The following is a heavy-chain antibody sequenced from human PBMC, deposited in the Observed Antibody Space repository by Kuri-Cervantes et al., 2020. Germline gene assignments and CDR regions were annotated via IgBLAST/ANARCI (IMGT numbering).Heavy chain of an antibody. CDR1: GNTFTNYY. Sequence: ASVKVSCKASGNTFTNYYVHWVRQAPGQGLEWMGIINPSGGSTSYAQKFQGRVTMTRDTSTSTVYMELSSLRSEDTAVYYCARAMRLERPHFDYWGQGTLVTVSS. CDR2: INPSGGST. V-gene: IGHV1-46*01. J-gene: IGHJ4*02. D-gene: IGHD1-1*01. CDR3: ARAMRLERPHFDY.